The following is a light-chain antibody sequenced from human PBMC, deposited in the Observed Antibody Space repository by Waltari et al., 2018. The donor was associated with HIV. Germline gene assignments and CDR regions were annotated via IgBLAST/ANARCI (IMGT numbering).Light chain of an antibody. J-gene: IGLJ2*01. V-gene: IGLV1-40*01. Sequence: QSVLTQPPSVSGAPGQRVTISCTGSSSNIGAAYFVHLYQQLPGAAPKLLIYGDSHRPSGVPDRFSGSKSGTSASLAITGLQAEDEADYYCQSYDSSLSGPVVFGGGTKLTVL. CDR1: SSNIGAAYF. CDR2: GDS. CDR3: QSYDSSLSGPVV.